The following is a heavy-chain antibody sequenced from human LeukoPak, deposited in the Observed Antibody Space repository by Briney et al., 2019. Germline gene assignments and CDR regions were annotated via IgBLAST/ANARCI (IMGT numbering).Heavy chain of an antibody. CDR1: GFTVSSNY. V-gene: IGHV3-53*01. CDR2: IYSGGST. D-gene: IGHD3-22*01. CDR3: ARECRYYDSSSYYSD. J-gene: IGHJ4*02. Sequence: GGSLRLSCAASGFTVSSNYMSWVRQAPGKGLEWVSVIYSGGSTYYADSVKGRFTISRDNSKNTLYLQMNSLRAEDTAVYYCARECRYYDSSSYYSDWGQGTLVTVSS.